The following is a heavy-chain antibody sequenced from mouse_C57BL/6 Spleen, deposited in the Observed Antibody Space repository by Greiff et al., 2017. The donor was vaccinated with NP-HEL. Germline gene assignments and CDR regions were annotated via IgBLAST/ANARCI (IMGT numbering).Heavy chain of an antibody. CDR3: TREGYGSSYNWYFDV. CDR1: GFTFSSYA. V-gene: IGHV5-9-1*02. CDR2: ISSGGDYI. D-gene: IGHD1-1*01. Sequence: EVHLVESGEGLVKPGGSLKLSCAASGFTFSSYAMSWVRQTPEKRLEWVAYISSGGDYIYYADTVKGRFTISRDNARNTLYLQMSSLKSEDTAMYYCTREGYGSSYNWYFDVWGTGTTVTVSS. J-gene: IGHJ1*03.